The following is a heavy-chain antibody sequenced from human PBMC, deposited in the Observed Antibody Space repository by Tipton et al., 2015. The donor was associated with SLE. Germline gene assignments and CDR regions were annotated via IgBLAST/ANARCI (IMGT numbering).Heavy chain of an antibody. J-gene: IGHJ4*02. Sequence: QSGAEVKKPGASVKVSCKASGYTFTSYDINWVRQATGQGLEWMGWMKPNSGDAGYALKFQGRVTMTRNISKSTAYMELSSLRSEDTAVYYCARRWHCIGGSCQGSFGYWGPGTLVTVSS. D-gene: IGHD2-15*01. CDR2: MKPNSGDA. CDR3: ARRWHCIGGSCQGSFGY. V-gene: IGHV1-8*01. CDR1: GYTFTSYD.